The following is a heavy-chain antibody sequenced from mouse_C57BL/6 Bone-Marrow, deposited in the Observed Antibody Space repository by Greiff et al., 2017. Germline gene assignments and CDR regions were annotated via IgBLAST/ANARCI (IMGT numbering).Heavy chain of an antibody. CDR1: GYTFTSYS. CDR2: INPSSGCT. Sequence: VQLQQSGAELARPGASVRLSCKASGYTFTSYSMHWVKQRPGQGLEWIGYINPSSGCTKYNQKFKNKATLTVDKSSSTAYMQLSSLTSEDSAVYYCARWGQSDGCAMDYWGKGTSVTVSS. V-gene: IGHV1-4*01. D-gene: IGHD3-3*01. J-gene: IGHJ4*01. CDR3: ARWGQSDGCAMDY.